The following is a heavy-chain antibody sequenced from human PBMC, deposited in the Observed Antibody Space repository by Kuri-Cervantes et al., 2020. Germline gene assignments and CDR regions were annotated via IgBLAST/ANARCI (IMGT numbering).Heavy chain of an antibody. Sequence: GESLKISCAASGFTFSSYSMNWVRQAPGKGLEWVSYISSSSSTIYYADSVKGRFTISRDNAKNSLYLQMNSLRAEDTAVYYCARDGGYSYGPGWYFDLWGRGTLVTVSS. J-gene: IGHJ2*01. V-gene: IGHV3-48*01. CDR3: ARDGGYSYGPGWYFDL. CDR1: GFTFSSYS. D-gene: IGHD5-18*01. CDR2: ISSSSSTI.